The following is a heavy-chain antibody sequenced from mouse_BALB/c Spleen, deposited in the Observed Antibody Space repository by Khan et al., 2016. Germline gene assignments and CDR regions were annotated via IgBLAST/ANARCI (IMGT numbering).Heavy chain of an antibody. Sequence: QVQLQQSGTELVIPGAPVKLSCKASGYTFTSYWMNWVKQRPGRGLEWIGRIDPSDSETHYNQKFKDKATLTVDISSSTAYIQLSSLPSEDSAVYYCARRGYDTWFAYWGQGTLVTVSA. CDR1: GYTFTSYW. D-gene: IGHD3-2*02. J-gene: IGHJ3*01. V-gene: IGHV1-69*01. CDR2: IDPSDSET. CDR3: ARRGYDTWFAY.